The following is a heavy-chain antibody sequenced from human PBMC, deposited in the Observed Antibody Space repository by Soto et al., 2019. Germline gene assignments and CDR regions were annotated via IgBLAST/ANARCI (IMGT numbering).Heavy chain of an antibody. Sequence: ASVKVSFKASGYTFTSYGISWVRQAPGQGLERMGRISAYNGNTVYAQKLQGRVNMTTDTSTSIAFMELRGLRSDDMAVFYCSGDYRVIAAKFAPWGQGTLVTVSS. CDR1: GYTFTSYG. D-gene: IGHD2-15*01. CDR2: ISAYNGNT. CDR3: SGDYRVIAAKFAP. V-gene: IGHV1-18*03. J-gene: IGHJ5*02.